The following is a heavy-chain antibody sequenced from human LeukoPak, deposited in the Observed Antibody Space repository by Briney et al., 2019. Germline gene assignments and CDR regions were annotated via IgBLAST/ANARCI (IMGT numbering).Heavy chain of an antibody. CDR1: GGSISSYY. Sequence: SETLSLACTVSGGSISSYYWSWIRQPPGKGLEWIGYIYYSGSTNYNPSPKSRVTISVDTSKNQFSLKLSSVTAADTAVYYCARYSNYGDYYYYYMDVWGKGTTVTVSS. J-gene: IGHJ6*03. CDR3: ARYSNYGDYYYYYMDV. CDR2: IYYSGST. D-gene: IGHD4-11*01. V-gene: IGHV4-59*01.